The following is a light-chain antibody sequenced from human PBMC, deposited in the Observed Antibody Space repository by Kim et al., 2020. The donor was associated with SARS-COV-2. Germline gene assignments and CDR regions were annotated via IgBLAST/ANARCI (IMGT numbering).Light chain of an antibody. CDR2: GAS. Sequence: LSPGERAPLSCKSSQSVRLRYLVRSQQKPGPAPRLLIYGASTRGTGIPDRLSGSGSGTDFTLTISSLEPEDFAVYYCQQYGSSPRFGQGTKLEI. CDR1: QSVRLRY. CDR3: QQYGSSPR. V-gene: IGKV3-20*01. J-gene: IGKJ2*03.